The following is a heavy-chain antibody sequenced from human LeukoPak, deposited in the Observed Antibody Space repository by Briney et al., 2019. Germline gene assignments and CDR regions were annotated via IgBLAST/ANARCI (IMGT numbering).Heavy chain of an antibody. CDR3: SRDRHCIGSTCYGL. V-gene: IGHV3-21*04. CDR2: ISSSSSYI. D-gene: IGHD2-2*01. CDR1: GFTFSSYS. J-gene: IGHJ4*02. Sequence: GGSLRLSCAASGFTFSSYSMNWVRPAPGKGLEWVSSISSSSSYIYYADSVKGRFTISRDNSKNTLYLQMNSLRAEDTAVYYCSRDRHCIGSTCYGLWGQGTRVTVSS.